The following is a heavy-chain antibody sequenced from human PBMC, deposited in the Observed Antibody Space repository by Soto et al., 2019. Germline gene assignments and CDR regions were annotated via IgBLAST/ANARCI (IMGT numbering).Heavy chain of an antibody. V-gene: IGHV4-61*01. CDR3: ARKYYYDSSGYTPFDY. D-gene: IGHD3-22*01. Sequence: PSETLSLTCTVSGGSVSSGSYYWSWIRQPPGKGLEWIGYIYYSGSTNYNPSLKSRVTISVDTSKNQFSLKLSSVTTADTAVYYCARKYYYDSSGYTPFDYWGQGTLVTVSS. J-gene: IGHJ4*02. CDR1: GGSVSSGSYY. CDR2: IYYSGST.